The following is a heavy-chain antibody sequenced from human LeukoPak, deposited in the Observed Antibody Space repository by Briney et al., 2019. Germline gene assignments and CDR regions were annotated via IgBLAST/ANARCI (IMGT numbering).Heavy chain of an antibody. CDR3: ARDKWLTTTHYFDY. D-gene: IGHD4-11*01. V-gene: IGHV3-7*01. CDR2: IKQDGSEK. J-gene: IGHJ4*02. Sequence: GGSLRLSCAAYGFTFNNYAMSWVRQAPGKGLEWVANIKQDGSEKYYVDSVKGRFTISRDNAKNSLYLQMNSLRAEDTAVYYCARDKWLTTTHYFDYWGQGTLVTVSS. CDR1: GFTFNNYA.